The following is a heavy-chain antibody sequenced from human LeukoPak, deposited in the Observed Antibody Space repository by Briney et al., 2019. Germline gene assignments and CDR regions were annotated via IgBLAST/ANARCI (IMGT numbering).Heavy chain of an antibody. CDR3: ARRSSWGSLLD. CDR1: GFAPRSNY. J-gene: IGHJ4*02. V-gene: IGHV3-53*01. D-gene: IGHD7-27*01. CDR2: SYSGGST. Sequence: GRSLRLSCAPSGFAPRSNYMSCGREAPGTRLDWVSVSYSGGSTSYTGPVKGRFTISRDNSKNTLYLQMDSLRAEDTAVYYCARRSSWGSLLDWGQGTLVTVSS.